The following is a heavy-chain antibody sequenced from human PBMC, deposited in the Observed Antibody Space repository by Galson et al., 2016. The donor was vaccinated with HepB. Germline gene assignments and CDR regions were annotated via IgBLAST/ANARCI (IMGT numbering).Heavy chain of an antibody. V-gene: IGHV3-30*18. CDR2: DSMDGRRK. D-gene: IGHD2/OR15-2a*01. CDR1: GFIFRGYG. CDR3: AKRHEYCRPVGCSVSY. Sequence: SLRLSCAGSGFIFRGYGMHWVRQAPGKGLEWVAADSMDGRRKFYADSVKGRFTISRDNSNNVLFLQMDSLRPDDTAVYYCAKRHEYCRPVGCSVSYWGQGTLVSVSS. J-gene: IGHJ4*02.